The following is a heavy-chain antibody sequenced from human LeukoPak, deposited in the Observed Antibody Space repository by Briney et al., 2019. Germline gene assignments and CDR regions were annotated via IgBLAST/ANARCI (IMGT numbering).Heavy chain of an antibody. CDR2: ISAYNDNT. J-gene: IGHJ4*02. CDR1: GYTFTNYG. V-gene: IGHV1-18*01. D-gene: IGHD3-22*01. Sequence: ASVKVSCKASGYTFTNYGISWVRQAPGQGLEWMGWISAYNDNTNYAQKFQGRVTMTTDTSTSTAYMELRSLKSGDTAVYYCARDLRAYYDSSGYYSRKDYWGQGTLVTVSS. CDR3: ARDLRAYYDSSGYYSRKDY.